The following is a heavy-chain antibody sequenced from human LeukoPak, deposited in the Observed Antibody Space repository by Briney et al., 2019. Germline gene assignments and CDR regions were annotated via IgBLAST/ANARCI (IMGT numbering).Heavy chain of an antibody. V-gene: IGHV3-73*01. CDR2: VRSKGYNYAT. D-gene: IGHD6-19*01. J-gene: IGHJ4*02. Sequence: PGGSLKLSCAASGFTVSSSAMHWVRQASGKGLEWLGRVRSKGYNYATAYGASVKDRFIISRDDSKSTAYLQMSSLKSEDTAVYYCATLGETSGWYPDHWGQGTLVTVSS. CDR1: GFTVSSSA. CDR3: ATLGETSGWYPDH.